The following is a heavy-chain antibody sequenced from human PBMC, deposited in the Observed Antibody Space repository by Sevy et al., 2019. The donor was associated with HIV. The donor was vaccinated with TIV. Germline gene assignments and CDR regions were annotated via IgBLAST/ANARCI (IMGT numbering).Heavy chain of an antibody. CDR3: TAGVGASDFDY. J-gene: IGHJ4*02. Sequence: GGSLRLSCAASGFTFTNAWMSWVRQAPGKGLEWVGRIKSKTEAAARDFAAPVKSRFANSRDDSKNTLYLQMDSLKTEDTGVYYCTAGVGASDFDYWGQGILVTVSS. D-gene: IGHD1-26*01. V-gene: IGHV3-15*01. CDR1: GFTFTNAW. CDR2: IKSKTEAAAR.